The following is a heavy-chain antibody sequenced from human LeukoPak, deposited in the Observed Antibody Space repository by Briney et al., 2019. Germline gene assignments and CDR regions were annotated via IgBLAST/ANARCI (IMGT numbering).Heavy chain of an antibody. CDR1: GYTFTSYY. V-gene: IGHV1-46*01. CDR2: INPSGGST. J-gene: IGHJ4*02. D-gene: IGHD6-6*01. Sequence: ASVKVSCTASGYTFTSYYMHWVRQAPGQGLEWMGIINPSGGSTSYAQKFQGRVTMTRDMSTSTVYMELSSLRSEDTAVYYCASQGYSSSSFLGGRAFDYWGQGTLVTVSS. CDR3: ASQGYSSSSFLGGRAFDY.